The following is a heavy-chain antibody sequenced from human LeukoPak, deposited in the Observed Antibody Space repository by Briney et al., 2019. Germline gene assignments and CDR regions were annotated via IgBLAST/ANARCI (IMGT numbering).Heavy chain of an antibody. CDR2: INPSGGST. Sequence: ASVKVSCKASGYTFTSYYTHWVRQAPGQGLEWMGIINPSGGSTSYAQKFQGRVTMTRDTSTSTVYMELSSLRSEDTAVYYCARHSSGWYFDYWGQGTLVTVSS. V-gene: IGHV1-46*03. CDR1: GYTFTSYY. CDR3: ARHSSGWYFDY. J-gene: IGHJ4*02. D-gene: IGHD6-19*01.